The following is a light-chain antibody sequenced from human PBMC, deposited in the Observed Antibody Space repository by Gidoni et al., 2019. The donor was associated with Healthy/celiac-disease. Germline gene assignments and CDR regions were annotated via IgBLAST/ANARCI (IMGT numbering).Light chain of an antibody. CDR3: QQYDNLPLT. CDR1: QDISNY. Sequence: DIQMTQSPSSLSASVGDRVTLTCQASQDISNYFNWYQQKPGKAPKLLFYDASNLETGVPSRFSGSGSWTDFTFTISSLQPEDISTYYCQQYDNLPLTFGGGTKVEIK. V-gene: IGKV1-33*01. J-gene: IGKJ4*01. CDR2: DAS.